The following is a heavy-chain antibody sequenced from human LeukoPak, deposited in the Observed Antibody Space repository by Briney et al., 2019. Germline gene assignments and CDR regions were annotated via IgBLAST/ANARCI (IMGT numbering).Heavy chain of an antibody. J-gene: IGHJ4*02. V-gene: IGHV5-51*01. CDR3: ARHQGNDFWSGYYYFDY. D-gene: IGHD3-3*01. CDR1: GYSFTSHW. Sequence: GESLKISCKGSGYSFTSHWIGWVRQMPGKGLEWMGIIYPGDSDTRYSPSFQGQVTISADKSISTAYLQWSSLKASDTAMYYCARHQGNDFWSGYYYFDYWGQGTLVTVSS. CDR2: IYPGDSDT.